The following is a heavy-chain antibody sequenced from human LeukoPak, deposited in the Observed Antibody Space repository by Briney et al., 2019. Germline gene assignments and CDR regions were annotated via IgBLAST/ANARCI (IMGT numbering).Heavy chain of an antibody. Sequence: SVKVSCKASGGTFRSYAISWVRQAPGQGLEWMGRIIPIFGIANYAQKFQGRVTITADKSTSTAYMELSSLRSEDTAVYYCASAVGEGEMATINDWFDPWGQGTLVTVSS. CDR2: IIPIFGIA. J-gene: IGHJ5*02. V-gene: IGHV1-69*04. CDR1: GGTFRSYA. D-gene: IGHD5-24*01. CDR3: ASAVGEGEMATINDWFDP.